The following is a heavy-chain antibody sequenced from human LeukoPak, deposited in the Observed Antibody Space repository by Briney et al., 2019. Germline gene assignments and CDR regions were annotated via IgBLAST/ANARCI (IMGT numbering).Heavy chain of an antibody. CDR3: AKLWFGESAHFDY. Sequence: GGSPRLSCAASGFTFSSYAMSWVRQAPGKGLEWVSAISGSGGSTYYADSVKGRFTMSRDNSKNTLHLQMNSLRAADTAVYYCAKLWFGESAHFDYWGQGTLVTVSA. D-gene: IGHD3-10*01. CDR2: ISGSGGST. J-gene: IGHJ4*02. V-gene: IGHV3-23*01. CDR1: GFTFSSYA.